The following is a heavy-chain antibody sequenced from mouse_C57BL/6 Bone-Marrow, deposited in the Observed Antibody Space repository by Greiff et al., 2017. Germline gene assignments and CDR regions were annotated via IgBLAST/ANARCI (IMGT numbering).Heavy chain of an antibody. CDR2: IHPSDSDT. CDR1: GYTFTSYW. Sequence: VQLQQPGAELVKPGASVKVSCKASGYTFTSYWMHWVKQRPGQGLEWIGRIHPSDSDTNYNQKFKGKATLTVAKSSSTAYMQRSSLTSEDSAVYYCAIRGFAYWGQGTLVTVSA. J-gene: IGHJ3*01. CDR3: AIRGFAY. V-gene: IGHV1-74*01.